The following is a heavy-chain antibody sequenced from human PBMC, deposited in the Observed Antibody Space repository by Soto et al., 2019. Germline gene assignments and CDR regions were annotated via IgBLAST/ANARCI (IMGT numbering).Heavy chain of an antibody. J-gene: IGHJ4*02. CDR2: VDYTGAT. Sequence: QVELQESGPRLVKSSGTLSLTCEVSSGYIITVNWWRWVRQPPGKGLEWIGEVDYTGATNYNPSLKSRVTMTIDKSNAQVSLILTSATAADTAVYYCARVFSSGSGWMYYFGFWGQGILFYVSS. D-gene: IGHD6-25*01. CDR3: ARVFSSGSGWMYYFGF. V-gene: IGHV4-4*02. CDR1: SGYIITVNW.